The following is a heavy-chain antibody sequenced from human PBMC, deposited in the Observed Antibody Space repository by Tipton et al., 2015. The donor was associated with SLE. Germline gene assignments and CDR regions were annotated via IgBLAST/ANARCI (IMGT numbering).Heavy chain of an antibody. V-gene: IGHV4-30-4*01. Sequence: TLSLTCTVSGGSISSGDYYWSWIRQPPGKGLEWIGYIYYSGSTYYNPSLKSRVTISVDTSKNQFSLKLSSVTAADTAVYYCAREPRGQWLVAFDIWGQGTMVTVSS. J-gene: IGHJ3*02. D-gene: IGHD6-19*01. CDR3: AREPRGQWLVAFDI. CDR2: IYYSGST. CDR1: GGSISSGDYY.